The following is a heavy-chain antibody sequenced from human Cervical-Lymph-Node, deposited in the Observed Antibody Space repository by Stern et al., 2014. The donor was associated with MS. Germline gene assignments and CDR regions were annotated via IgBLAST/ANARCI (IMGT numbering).Heavy chain of an antibody. Sequence: VQLVESGGGLVQPGGSLRLSCAASGGTFSSYSMTWVRQAPGKGLEWVSYISSSSSSMYYAASVKGRFTISRDNAKNSLYLQMNSLRDEDTAVYYCARDLDYGGNSDYWGQGTLVTVSS. CDR3: ARDLDYGGNSDY. D-gene: IGHD4-23*01. J-gene: IGHJ4*02. CDR2: ISSSSSSM. CDR1: GGTFSSYS. V-gene: IGHV3-48*02.